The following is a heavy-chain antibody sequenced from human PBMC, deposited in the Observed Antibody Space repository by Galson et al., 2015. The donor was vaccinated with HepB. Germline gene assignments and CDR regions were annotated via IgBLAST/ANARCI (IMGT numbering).Heavy chain of an antibody. Sequence: SLRLSCAASAFTFSNYGMHWVRQAPGEGLEWVAVISYDGSNKYYADSVKGRFTISRDNSKNTLYLQMNSLRAEDTAVYYCAKGGAVGGSSWYAATFDIWGQGTMVTVSS. J-gene: IGHJ3*02. V-gene: IGHV3-30*18. CDR1: AFTFSNYG. D-gene: IGHD6-13*01. CDR2: ISYDGSNK. CDR3: AKGGAVGGSSWYAATFDI.